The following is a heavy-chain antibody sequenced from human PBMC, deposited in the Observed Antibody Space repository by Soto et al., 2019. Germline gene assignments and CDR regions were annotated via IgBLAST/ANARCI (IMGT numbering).Heavy chain of an antibody. CDR3: ARVWGYSYGLASDI. V-gene: IGHV4-30-2*01. J-gene: IGHJ3*02. CDR1: GGSISSGGDS. D-gene: IGHD5-18*01. CDR2: IYHSGST. Sequence: PSETLSLTCAVSGGSISSGGDSWSWIRQPPGKGLEWIGYIYHSGSTYYNPSLKSRVTISVDRSKSQFSLKLSSVTAADTGVYYCARVWGYSYGLASDIWGQGTMVTVSS.